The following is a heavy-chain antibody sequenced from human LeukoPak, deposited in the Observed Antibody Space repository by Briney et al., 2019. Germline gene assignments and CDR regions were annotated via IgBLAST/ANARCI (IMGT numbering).Heavy chain of an antibody. J-gene: IGHJ4*02. D-gene: IGHD2-2*02. Sequence: SETLSLTCTVSGGSISSGSYYWSWIRQPAGKGLEWIGRIYTSGSTNYNPSLKSRVTISVDTSKNQFSLKLSSVTAADTAVYYCARGVGYCSSTSCYTSLFDYWGQGTLVTVSS. CDR3: ARGVGYCSSTSCYTSLFDY. CDR1: GGSISSGSYY. V-gene: IGHV4-61*02. CDR2: IYTSGST.